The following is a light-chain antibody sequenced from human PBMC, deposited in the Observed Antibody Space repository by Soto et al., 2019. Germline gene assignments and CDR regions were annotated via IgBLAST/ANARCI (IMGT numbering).Light chain of an antibody. J-gene: IGLJ1*01. CDR1: ALPKQY. V-gene: IGLV3-25*02. CDR2: KDS. CDR3: QSADSSGTYGV. Sequence: SYELTQPPSVSVSPGQTARITCSGDALPKQYAYWYQQKPGQAPVLVIYKDSERPSGIPERFSGSSSGTTVTLTISGGQAEDEADYYCQSADSSGTYGVFGTGTRSPS.